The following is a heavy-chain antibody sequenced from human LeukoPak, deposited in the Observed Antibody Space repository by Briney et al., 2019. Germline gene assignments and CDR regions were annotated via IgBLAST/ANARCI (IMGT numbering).Heavy chain of an antibody. CDR1: GYTFTSYG. J-gene: IGHJ5*02. V-gene: IGHV1-18*01. CDR2: ISAYNGNT. D-gene: IGHD6-13*01. Sequence: ASVTVSCKASGYTFTSYGISWVRQAPGQGLEWMGWISAYNGNTNYAQKLQGRVTMTTDTSTSTAYMELRSLRSDDTAVYYCARASPSIAAAGISWFDPWGQGTLVTVSS. CDR3: ARASPSIAAAGISWFDP.